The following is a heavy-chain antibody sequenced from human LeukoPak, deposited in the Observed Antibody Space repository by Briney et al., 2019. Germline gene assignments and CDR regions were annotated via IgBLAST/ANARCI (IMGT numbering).Heavy chain of an antibody. D-gene: IGHD4-17*01. CDR2: ISSSSSTI. CDR3: ARGESATVTTRNWFDP. V-gene: IGHV3-48*04. J-gene: IGHJ5*02. Sequence: GGSLRLSCAASGFTFSSYRMNWVRQAPGKGLEWVSYISSSSSTIYYADSVKGRFTISRDNAKNSLYLQMNSLRAEDTAVYYCARGESATVTTRNWFDPWGQGTLVTVSS. CDR1: GFTFSSYR.